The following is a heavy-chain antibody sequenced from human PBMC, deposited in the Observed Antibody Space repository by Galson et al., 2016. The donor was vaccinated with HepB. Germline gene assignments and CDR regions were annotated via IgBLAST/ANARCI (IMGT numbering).Heavy chain of an antibody. V-gene: IGHV3-74*01. J-gene: IGHJ4*02. CDR2: LGPDGSST. CDR1: GFTFSSYW. CDR3: ARDYIMMTVTWGPDY. D-gene: IGHD4-17*01. Sequence: SLRLSCAASGFTFSSYWMHWVRQGPGKGPVWVSRLGPDGSSTTYADSVRGRFTISRDNSEDTVYLQMNSLRAEDTALYYCARDYIMMTVTWGPDYWGQGTLVSVSS.